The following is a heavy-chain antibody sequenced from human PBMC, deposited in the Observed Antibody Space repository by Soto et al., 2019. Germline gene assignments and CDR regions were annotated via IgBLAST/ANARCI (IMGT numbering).Heavy chain of an antibody. CDR1: GDSISSSTYF. CDR2: IYYSGST. V-gene: IGHV4-39*07. CDR3: ARSLEMATRPQGHYYYYGMDV. Sequence: PSETLSLTCTVSGDSISSSTYFWGWVRQPPGKGLEWIGSIYYSGSTYYNPSLKSRVTISVDRSKNQFSLKLSSVTAADTAMYYCARSLEMATRPQGHYYYYGMDVWGQGTTVTVSS. J-gene: IGHJ6*02. D-gene: IGHD5-12*01.